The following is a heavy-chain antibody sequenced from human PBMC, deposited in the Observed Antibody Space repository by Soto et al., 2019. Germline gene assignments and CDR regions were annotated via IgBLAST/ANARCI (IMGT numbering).Heavy chain of an antibody. CDR3: AKGLAHIVLVTAISETGGAFDI. J-gene: IGHJ3*02. CDR2: ISGSGGST. Sequence: GGSLRLCCAASGFPFSSYARSWVRQATGKGLEWVQAISGSGGSTYYADCLKGRFTLSSDNSKNTLYLQMNSLRAEDADVYYCAKGLAHIVLVTAISETGGAFDIWGQGTMVTVSS. V-gene: IGHV3-23*01. CDR1: GFPFSSYA. D-gene: IGHD2-21*02.